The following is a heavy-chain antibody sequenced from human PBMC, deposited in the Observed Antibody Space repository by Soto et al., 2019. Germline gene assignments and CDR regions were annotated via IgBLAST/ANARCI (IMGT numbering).Heavy chain of an antibody. J-gene: IGHJ4*02. CDR2: IYYSGGT. D-gene: IGHD1-26*01. CDR3: ATSGGTYKRISVFHH. V-gene: IGHV4-39*01. Sequence: QLQLQESGPGLVKPSETLSLTCTVSGCSFSSSSYYWGWIRQPPGKGLEWIGSIYYSGGTYYNPSLKSRVTRYVDTSKNQFALKLSSVTAADTAVYYCATSGGTYKRISVFHHWGQGTLVTVSS. CDR1: GCSFSSSSYY.